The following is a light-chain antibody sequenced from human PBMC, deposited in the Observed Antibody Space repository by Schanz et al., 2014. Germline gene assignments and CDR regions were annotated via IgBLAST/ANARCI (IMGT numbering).Light chain of an antibody. Sequence: DIQMTQSPSNLSASVGDRVTITCRASQSLGSWLAWYQKKPGKAPELLIYDAFNLKSGVPSRFSGSGSRTSFTLTISSLQPSSFPFFYCQQGSTWPITFGGGPKVEIK. CDR2: DAF. J-gene: IGKJ4*01. CDR3: QQGSTWPIT. CDR1: QSLGSW. V-gene: IGKV1-5*01.